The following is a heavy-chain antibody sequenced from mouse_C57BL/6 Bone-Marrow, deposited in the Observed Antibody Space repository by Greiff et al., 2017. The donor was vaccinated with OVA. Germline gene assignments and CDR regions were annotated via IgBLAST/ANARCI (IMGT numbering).Heavy chain of an antibody. D-gene: IGHD2-4*01. CDR1: GYTFTSYG. V-gene: IGHV1-81*01. Sequence: VQLVESGAELARPGASVKLSCKASGYTFTSYGISWVKQRTGQGLEWIGEIYPRSGNTYYNEKFKGKATLTADKSSSTAYMELRSLTSEDSAVYFCARCQIYYDYLFAYWGQGTLVTVSA. CDR2: IYPRSGNT. J-gene: IGHJ3*01. CDR3: ARCQIYYDYLFAY.